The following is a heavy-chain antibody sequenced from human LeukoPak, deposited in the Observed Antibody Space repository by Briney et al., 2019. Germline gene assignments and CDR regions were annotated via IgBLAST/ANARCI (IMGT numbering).Heavy chain of an antibody. J-gene: IGHJ3*01. Sequence: GGSLRLSCAASGLIFHNYALVWIRRAPGKGPERVSAIRGGGGTFYADAVKGRFTISRDNSKNTLYLQMNSLRAEDTATYYCGQDPNGNYIGAFDFWGRGIMVTVSS. V-gene: IGHV3-23*01. D-gene: IGHD4-17*01. CDR1: GLIFHNYA. CDR2: IRGGGGT. CDR3: GQDPNGNYIGAFDF.